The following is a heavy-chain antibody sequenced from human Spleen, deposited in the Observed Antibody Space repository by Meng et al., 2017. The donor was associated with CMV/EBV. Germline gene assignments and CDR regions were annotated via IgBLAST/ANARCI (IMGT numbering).Heavy chain of an antibody. V-gene: IGHV4-59*01. J-gene: IGHJ6*02. CDR2: IYYSGST. CDR1: GGSISSYY. CDR3: ARALRTTVTTGLYYYGMDV. D-gene: IGHD4-17*01. Sequence: ESLKISCTVSGGSISSYYWSWIRQPPGKGLEWIGYIYYSGSTNYNPSLKSRVTISVDTSKNQFSLKLSSVTAADTAVYYCARALRTTVTTGLYYYGMDVWGQGTTVTVSS.